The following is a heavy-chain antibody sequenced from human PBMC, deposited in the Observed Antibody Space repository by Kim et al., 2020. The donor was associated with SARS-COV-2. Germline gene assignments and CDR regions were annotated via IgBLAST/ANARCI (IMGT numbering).Heavy chain of an antibody. D-gene: IGHD6-13*01. CDR3: AKEGIAAAAGNDYYYYGMDV. J-gene: IGHJ6*02. CDR2: ISGDGGST. V-gene: IGHV3-43*02. CDR1: GFTFDDYA. Sequence: GGSLRLSCAASGFTFDDYAMHWVRQAPGKGLEWVSLISGDGGSTYYADSVKGRFTISRDNSKNSLYLQMNSLRTEDTALYYCAKEGIAAAAGNDYYYYGMDVWGQGTTVTVSS.